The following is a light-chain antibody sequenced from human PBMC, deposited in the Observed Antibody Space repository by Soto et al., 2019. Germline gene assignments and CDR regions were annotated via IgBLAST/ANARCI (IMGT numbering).Light chain of an antibody. CDR3: QQRGSWPLT. CDR2: ETS. J-gene: IGKJ3*01. CDR1: QSVSGS. V-gene: IGKV3-11*01. Sequence: EIVLTQSPATLSLSPGERATLSCRASQSVSGSLVWYHQNPAQAPRPLVYETSNRAASIPARFSGSGSGTAFTLTISSLEPEDFAVYYCQQRGSWPLTFGPGTRVVVK.